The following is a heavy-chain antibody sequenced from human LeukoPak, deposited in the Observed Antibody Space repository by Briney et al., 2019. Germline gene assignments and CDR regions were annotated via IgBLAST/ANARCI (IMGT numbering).Heavy chain of an antibody. J-gene: IGHJ5*02. V-gene: IGHV1-2*02. D-gene: IGHD2-2*01. CDR1: GYTFIGYS. Sequence: ASVKVSCRTSGYTFIGYSMHWVRQAPGQGLEWMGRIIPNSGATQFAQKFQGRVTMTRDTSISTVYMDLSGLTSDDTAIYYCARDSGYCTSTNCFHPFDPWGQGTLVTVSS. CDR3: ARDSGYCTSTNCFHPFDP. CDR2: IIPNSGAT.